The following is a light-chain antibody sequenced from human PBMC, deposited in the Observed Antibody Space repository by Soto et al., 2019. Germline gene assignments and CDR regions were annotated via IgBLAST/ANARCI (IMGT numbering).Light chain of an antibody. CDR3: QEYNGRSS. CDR2: RTS. CDR1: QNVAGD. J-gene: IGKJ1*01. V-gene: IGKV3-15*01. Sequence: VTTQSPATLSVSPGERATLSCRASQNVAGDLAWYQQKPGQAPRLLIYRTSTRATGIPARFSGSGSGTELPLTISSLQSEDFAVYYCQEYNGRSSFGQGTKVEMK.